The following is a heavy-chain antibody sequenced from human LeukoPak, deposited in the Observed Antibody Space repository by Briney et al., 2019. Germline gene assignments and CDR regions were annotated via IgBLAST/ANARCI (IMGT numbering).Heavy chain of an antibody. CDR1: GGSISRGGYY. Sequence: TSETLFLTCTFSGGSISRGGYYWSWVPPHPGKGLGWIWDIYYSGSTYYNPSLKSRVTISVDTSKNQFSLKLSSVTAADTAVYYCARARTEDYYYGMDVWGQGTTVTVSS. D-gene: IGHD1-14*01. J-gene: IGHJ6*02. CDR2: IYYSGST. V-gene: IGHV4-31*03. CDR3: ARARTEDYYYGMDV.